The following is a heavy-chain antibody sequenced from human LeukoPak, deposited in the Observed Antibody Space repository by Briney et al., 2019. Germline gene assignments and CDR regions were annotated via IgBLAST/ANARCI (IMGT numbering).Heavy chain of an antibody. Sequence: QAGGSLRLSCAASGFTFTSYWMHWVRQAPGKGLEWVSAISGSGGSTYYADSVKGRFTISRDNSKNTLYLQMNSLRAEDTAVYYCAKVYGPDSSGYLAFDYWGQGTLVTVSS. CDR2: ISGSGGST. CDR3: AKVYGPDSSGYLAFDY. CDR1: GFTFTSYW. V-gene: IGHV3-23*01. D-gene: IGHD3-22*01. J-gene: IGHJ4*02.